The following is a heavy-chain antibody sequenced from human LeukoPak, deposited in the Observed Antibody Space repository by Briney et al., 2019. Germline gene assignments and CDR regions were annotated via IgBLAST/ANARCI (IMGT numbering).Heavy chain of an antibody. CDR2: ISASGGST. Sequence: PGGSLRLSRAASGITFSNYVMSWVRQAPGKGLEWVSVISASGGSTYNADSVKDRFTISRDNSKNTLYLQMNSLRVEDTAVYYCAKGILGCSSTSCYGYMDVWGKGTTVTVSS. J-gene: IGHJ6*03. D-gene: IGHD2-2*01. CDR1: GITFSNYV. V-gene: IGHV3-23*01. CDR3: AKGILGCSSTSCYGYMDV.